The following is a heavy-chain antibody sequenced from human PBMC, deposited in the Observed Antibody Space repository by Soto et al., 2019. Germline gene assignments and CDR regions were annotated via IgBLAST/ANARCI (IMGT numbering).Heavy chain of an antibody. CDR2: LKSGGPT. CDR3: TWSGTNWFAS. J-gene: IGHJ5*01. CDR1: GLIFRDAW. V-gene: IGHV3-15*01. Sequence: EVNLVESGGGLVKPGGSLRLSCTASGLIFRDAWMRWVRQAPGKGLEWVGRLKSGGPTDYAAPVKGRFTISRDDSKNTVYLQMDSLKTDDTAVYFCTWSGTNWFASWGQGTLVTVSS. D-gene: IGHD3-3*01.